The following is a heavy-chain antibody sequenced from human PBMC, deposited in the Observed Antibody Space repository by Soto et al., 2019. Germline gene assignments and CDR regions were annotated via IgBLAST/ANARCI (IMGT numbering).Heavy chain of an antibody. CDR1: GYSFTDYG. D-gene: IGHD6-13*01. J-gene: IGHJ5*02. V-gene: IGHV1-18*01. CDR2: INPFSDDA. CDR3: ARGPLAATADH. Sequence: QVQLVQSGAEVKKLGASVMVSCKASGYSFTDYGIYWVRQAPGHGLEYMGWINPFSDDANYAPNLPGRGHMTTGASTRTAFMGRRRLSSGDTAVYSGARGPLAATADHWGQGTLVTVSS.